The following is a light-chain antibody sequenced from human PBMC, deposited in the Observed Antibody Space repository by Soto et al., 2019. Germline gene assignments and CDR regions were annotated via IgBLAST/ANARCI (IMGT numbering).Light chain of an antibody. Sequence: EIVLTQSPGTLSLSPGERATLSCRASQSVSNNYLAWYQQNPGQAHRLLIYGASNRATGIPDRFSGSGSGTDVTLTISRLEPEEFAVYYCQQYGSSGTFGQGTKVDIK. CDR1: QSVSNNY. CDR3: QQYGSSGT. J-gene: IGKJ1*01. V-gene: IGKV3-20*01. CDR2: GAS.